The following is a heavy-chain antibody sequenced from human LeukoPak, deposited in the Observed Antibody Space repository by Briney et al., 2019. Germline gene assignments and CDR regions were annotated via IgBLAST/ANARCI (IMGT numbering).Heavy chain of an antibody. V-gene: IGHV4-59*12. CDR2: IYYSGST. D-gene: IGHD3-22*01. Sequence: SETLSLTCTVSGGSISSYYWSWIRQPPGKGLEWIGYIYYSGSTNYNPSLKSRVTISVDTSKNQFSLKLSSVTAADTAVYYCAVTPYYYDSSGYYSFENWGQGTLVTVSS. CDR3: AVTPYYYDSSGYYSFEN. CDR1: GGSISSYY. J-gene: IGHJ4*02.